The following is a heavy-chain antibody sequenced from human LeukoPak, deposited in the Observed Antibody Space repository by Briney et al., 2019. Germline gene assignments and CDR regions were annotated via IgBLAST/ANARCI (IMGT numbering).Heavy chain of an antibody. V-gene: IGHV3-7*03. CDR1: GFTFSSYW. Sequence: GGYLRLSCAASGFTFSSYWMSWVRQTPGKGLEWVANIKQDGSEKYYVDSVKGRFTISRDNAKNSLYLQMNNLRAEDTAVYYCARLEIQLWLPHYWGQGTLVTVSS. CDR3: ARLEIQLWLPHY. J-gene: IGHJ4*02. CDR2: IKQDGSEK. D-gene: IGHD5-18*01.